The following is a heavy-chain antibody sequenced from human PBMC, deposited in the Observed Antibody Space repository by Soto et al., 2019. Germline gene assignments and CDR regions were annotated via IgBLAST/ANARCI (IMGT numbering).Heavy chain of an antibody. D-gene: IGHD3-16*01. Sequence: ASVKVSCKASGYTFTSYDINWVRQATGQGLEWMGWMNPNSGNTGYAQKFQGRVTMTRNTSNRTAYLELSRLTSDDTAVYYCARGGGTTLAPLPWGQGTPVTVSS. J-gene: IGHJ5*02. CDR1: GYTFTSYD. V-gene: IGHV1-8*01. CDR3: ARGGGTTLAPLP. CDR2: MNPNSGNT.